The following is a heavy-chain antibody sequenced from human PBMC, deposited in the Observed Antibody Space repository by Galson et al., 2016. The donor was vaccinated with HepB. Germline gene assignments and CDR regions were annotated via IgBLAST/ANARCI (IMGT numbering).Heavy chain of an antibody. V-gene: IGHV3-53*01. CDR1: GFTINNNH. Sequence: SLRLSCAASGFTINNNHMSWVRQAPGKGLEWVSIIYSSGITYYADSMNGRLTVSRDNSKNMVYLQMNSLRPEDTAVYYCARDGGQSLPLYYGMDAWGKGTPVTVST. CDR3: ARDGGQSLPLYYGMDA. D-gene: IGHD1-26*01. CDR2: IYSSGIT. J-gene: IGHJ6*04.